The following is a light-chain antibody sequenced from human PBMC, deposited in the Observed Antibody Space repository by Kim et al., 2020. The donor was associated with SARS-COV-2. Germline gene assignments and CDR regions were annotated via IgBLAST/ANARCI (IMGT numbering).Light chain of an antibody. CDR2: DVT. V-gene: IGLV2-8*01. Sequence: GQSVPISCTGTSSDVGRFKFVSWDQQPPGKAPKLIIYDVTKRPSGVPDRFSGSKSGNTASLTVSGLQAEDEADYYCSSYVGSNNYVFGTGTKVTVL. J-gene: IGLJ1*01. CDR1: SSDVGRFKF. CDR3: SSYVGSNNYV.